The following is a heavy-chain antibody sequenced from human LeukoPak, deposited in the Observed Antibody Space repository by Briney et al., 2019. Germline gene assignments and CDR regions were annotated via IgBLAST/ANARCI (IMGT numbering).Heavy chain of an antibody. V-gene: IGHV3-7*03. Sequence: GGSLRLSCVVSGLTVSNHWMSWVRQAPGKGLEWVANIREERGQEYYVDSVKGRFTISKNSAKNSLYLQMNTLRVEDTTMYYCASLDTAKQPLANHWGQGTLVTVSS. CDR3: ASLDTAKQPLANH. CDR1: GLTVSNHW. CDR2: IREERGQE. J-gene: IGHJ5*02. D-gene: IGHD5-18*01.